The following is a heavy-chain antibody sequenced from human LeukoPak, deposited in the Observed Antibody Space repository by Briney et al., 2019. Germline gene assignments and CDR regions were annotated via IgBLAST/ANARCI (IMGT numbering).Heavy chain of an antibody. CDR1: GFTFSDYY. Sequence: GGSLRLSCAASGFTFSDYYMSWLRQAPGTGLEWVSYISTSGTSIYYADSVKGRFTISRDNTKNSVYLQMNSLRAEDTAVYYCARGHYGLDYWGPGTLVTVSS. D-gene: IGHD3-10*01. J-gene: IGHJ4*02. V-gene: IGHV3-11*04. CDR3: ARGHYGLDY. CDR2: ISTSGTSI.